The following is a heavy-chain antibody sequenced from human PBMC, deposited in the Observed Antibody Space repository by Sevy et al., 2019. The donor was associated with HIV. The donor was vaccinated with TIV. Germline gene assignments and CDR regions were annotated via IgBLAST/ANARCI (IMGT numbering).Heavy chain of an antibody. CDR2: FDPEDNKR. CDR1: GYTLTQFS. Sequence: ASVKVSCKISGYTLTQFSMHWVRQAPGKGLEWMGTFDPEDNKRIYAQKFQGRFTMTEETFTDTAYMELSSLRSDDTAVYYCAITREYYSDTSGYFDYWGQGTLVTVSS. J-gene: IGHJ4*02. D-gene: IGHD3-22*01. V-gene: IGHV1-24*01. CDR3: AITREYYSDTSGYFDY.